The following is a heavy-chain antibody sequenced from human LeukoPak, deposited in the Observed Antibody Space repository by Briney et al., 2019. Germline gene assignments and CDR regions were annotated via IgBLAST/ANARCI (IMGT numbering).Heavy chain of an antibody. J-gene: IGHJ5*02. CDR3: ASRRELLHVYWFDP. CDR1: GGSISSSSYY. V-gene: IGHV4-39*01. D-gene: IGHD1-26*01. Sequence: SETLSLTCTVSGGSISSSSYYWGWIRQPPGKGLEWIGSIYYSGSTYYNPSLKSRVAISVDTSKNQFSLKLSSVTAADTAVYYCASRRELLHVYWFDPWGQGTLVTVSS. CDR2: IYYSGST.